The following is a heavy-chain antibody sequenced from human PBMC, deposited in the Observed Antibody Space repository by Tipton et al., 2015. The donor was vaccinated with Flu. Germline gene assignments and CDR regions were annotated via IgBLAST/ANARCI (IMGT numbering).Heavy chain of an antibody. CDR1: GFTFSSYE. J-gene: IGHJ4*02. V-gene: IGHV3-48*03. Sequence: VQLVQSGGGLVQPGGSLRLSCVASGFTFSSYEMNWVRQAPGKGPEWVSYIDGRGGTIQYADSVKGRFTISRANAENSLYLQMNTLRADDTAVYYCARGRGNDGFYYAFDYWGQGALVTVSS. CDR2: IDGRGGTI. CDR3: ARGRGNDGFYYAFDY. D-gene: IGHD3-22*01.